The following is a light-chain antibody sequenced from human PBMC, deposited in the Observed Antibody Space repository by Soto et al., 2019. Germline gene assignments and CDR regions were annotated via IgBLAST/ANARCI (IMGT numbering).Light chain of an antibody. J-gene: IGLJ1*01. CDR1: SSVVGRYDY. Sequence: QSVLSQPASVSGSPGQSITISCTGSSSVVGRYDYVSWYQQHPDKAPKLMIFDVNNRPSGVSNRFSGSKSGNTASLTISGLQAEDEADYYCNSYTTSDSYVFGTGTKVTVL. CDR3: NSYTTSDSYV. CDR2: DVN. V-gene: IGLV2-14*03.